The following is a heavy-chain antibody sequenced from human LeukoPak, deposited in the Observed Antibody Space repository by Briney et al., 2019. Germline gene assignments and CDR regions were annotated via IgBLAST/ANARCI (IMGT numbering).Heavy chain of an antibody. J-gene: IGHJ4*02. V-gene: IGHV1-18*04. CDR1: GYTFTSYG. Sequence: ASVKVSCKASGYTFTSYGISWVRQAPGHGLEWMGWISAYNGNTNYAQKLQGRVTMTTDTSTSTAYTELRSLRSDDTAVYYCARDEVASPYYFDYWGQGTLVTVSS. CDR3: ARDEVASPYYFDY. CDR2: ISAYNGNT. D-gene: IGHD2-15*01.